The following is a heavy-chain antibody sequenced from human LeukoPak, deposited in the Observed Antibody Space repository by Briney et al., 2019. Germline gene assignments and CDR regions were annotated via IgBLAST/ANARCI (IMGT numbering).Heavy chain of an antibody. Sequence: ASVKVSCKASGYTFTSYGMNWVRQAPGQGLEWMGWINTNTGNPTYAQGFTGRFVFSLDTSVSTAYLQISSLKAEDTAVYYCARVLAMIRGAPFDYWGQGTLVTVSS. CDR2: INTNTGNP. D-gene: IGHD3-10*01. V-gene: IGHV7-4-1*02. CDR1: GYTFTSYG. J-gene: IGHJ4*02. CDR3: ARVLAMIRGAPFDY.